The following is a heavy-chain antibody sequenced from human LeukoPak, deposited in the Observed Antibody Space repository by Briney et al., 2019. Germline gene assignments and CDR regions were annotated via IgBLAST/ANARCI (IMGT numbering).Heavy chain of an antibody. CDR3: ATHYPSWGAAFDI. V-gene: IGHV4-39*01. CDR2: IYYSGST. Sequence: SETLSLTCTVSGGSISSSSYYWGWIRQPPGKGLEWVGSIYYSGSTYYNPSLKSRVTITVDTSKTQFSLKLSSGTAADTAVYYCATHYPSWGAAFDIWGQGTMVTVSS. D-gene: IGHD6-13*01. CDR1: GGSISSSSYY. J-gene: IGHJ3*02.